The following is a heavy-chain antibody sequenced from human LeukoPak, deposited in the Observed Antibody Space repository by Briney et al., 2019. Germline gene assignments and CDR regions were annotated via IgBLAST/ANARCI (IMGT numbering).Heavy chain of an antibody. CDR3: AGTTDYSSFLAF. CDR2: TYYRSKWHN. Sequence: SQTLSLTCAVSGDSVSSSSAVWNWIRQSPSRGLEWLGRTYYRSKWHNEYAESVKSRISITSDTSKNQFSLQVNSVTPEDTAEYFCAGTTDYSSFLAFWGQGTLVTVSS. CDR1: GDSVSSSSAV. V-gene: IGHV6-1*01. D-gene: IGHD4-11*01. J-gene: IGHJ4*02.